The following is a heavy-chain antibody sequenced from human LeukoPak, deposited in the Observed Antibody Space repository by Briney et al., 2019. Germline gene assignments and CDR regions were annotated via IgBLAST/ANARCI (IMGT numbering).Heavy chain of an antibody. V-gene: IGHV1-18*01. CDR3: ASPYCSGGTCYAHDAFDI. CDR2: ISVYNGNT. D-gene: IGHD2-15*01. J-gene: IGHJ3*02. Sequence: ASVKVSCKASGGTFSSYAISWVRQAPGQGLEWMGWISVYNGNTNYAQKLQGRVTMTTDTSTSTAYMELRSLRSDDTAVYYCASPYCSGGTCYAHDAFDIWGQGTMVTVSS. CDR1: GGTFSSYA.